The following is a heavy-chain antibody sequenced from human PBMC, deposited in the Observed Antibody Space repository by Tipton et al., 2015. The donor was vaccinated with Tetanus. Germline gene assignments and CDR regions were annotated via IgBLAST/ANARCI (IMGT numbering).Heavy chain of an antibody. J-gene: IGHJ4*02. CDR1: GGSISSDDYY. V-gene: IGHV4-31*03. Sequence: GLVKPSQTLSLTCTVSGGSISSDDYYWSWIRQHPVKGLEWIGYIYYTGNTYYNPSLKSRLTISVDTSKNQFSLKLNSVTAADTAVYYCAGRGVSARFDDWGQGAQVTVSS. CDR3: AGRGVSARFDD. CDR2: IYYTGNT. D-gene: IGHD6-6*01.